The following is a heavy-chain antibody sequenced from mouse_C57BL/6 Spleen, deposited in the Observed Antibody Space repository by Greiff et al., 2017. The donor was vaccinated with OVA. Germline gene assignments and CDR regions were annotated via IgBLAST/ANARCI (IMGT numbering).Heavy chain of an antibody. Sequence: VQLQQSGAELVKPGASVKISCKASGYAFSSYWMNWVKQRPGKGLEWIGQIYPGDGDTNYNGKFKGKATLTADKSSSTAYMQLSSLTSEDSAVYFGARGAYDYGAWFAYWGQGTLVTVSA. V-gene: IGHV1-80*01. CDR2: IYPGDGDT. CDR1: GYAFSSYW. CDR3: ARGAYDYGAWFAY. D-gene: IGHD2-4*01. J-gene: IGHJ3*01.